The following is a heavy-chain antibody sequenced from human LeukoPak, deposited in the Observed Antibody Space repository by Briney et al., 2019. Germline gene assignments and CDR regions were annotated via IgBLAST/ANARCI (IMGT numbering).Heavy chain of an antibody. CDR1: GFTVSSNY. CDR2: IYSDGST. CDR3: ASAVMIITEGTGAFDI. D-gene: IGHD3-16*01. Sequence: GGSLRLSCAASGFTVSSNYMTWVRQAPGKGLEWVSVIYSDGSTFYADSVKGRFTISRDSSNNTLDLQMSSLRVEDTAVYYCASAVMIITEGTGAFDIWGQGTLVSVSS. V-gene: IGHV3-53*01. J-gene: IGHJ3*02.